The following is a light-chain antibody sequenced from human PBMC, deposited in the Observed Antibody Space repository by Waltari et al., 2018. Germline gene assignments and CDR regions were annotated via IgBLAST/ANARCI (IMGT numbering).Light chain of an antibody. CDR1: SSNIGSNT. CDR3: AAWDDSLNAVV. CDR2: SNK. V-gene: IGLV1-44*01. J-gene: IGLJ2*01. Sequence: QSVLTQPPSASGTPGQRVTISCSGSSSNIGSNTVNWYQQPPGTAPKLLLYSNKRRPSGVPDRFSGSKSGTSASLAISGLQSEDEADYYCAAWDDSLNAVVFGGGTKLTVL.